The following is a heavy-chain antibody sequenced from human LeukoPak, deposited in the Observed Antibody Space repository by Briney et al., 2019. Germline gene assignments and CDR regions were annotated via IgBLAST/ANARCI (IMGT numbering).Heavy chain of an antibody. CDR2: ISYDGTNK. CDR1: GFIFSTYA. CDR3: VRDGVGAPPFDY. V-gene: IGHV3-30*04. Sequence: GTSLRLSCAASGFIFSTYAIHWVRQAPGKGLEWVAVISYDGTNKNYADSVKGRLTISRDNSKNTLYLQMNSLRAEDTAVYYCVRDGVGAPPFDYWGQGVLVTVSS. D-gene: IGHD1-26*01. J-gene: IGHJ4*02.